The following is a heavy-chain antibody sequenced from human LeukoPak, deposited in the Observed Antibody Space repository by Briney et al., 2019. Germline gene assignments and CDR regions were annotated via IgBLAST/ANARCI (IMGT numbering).Heavy chain of an antibody. D-gene: IGHD6-19*01. CDR2: IRYEGSNK. CDR1: GFTFSSSG. V-gene: IGHV3-30*02. Sequence: GGSLRLSCAASGFTFSSSGMHWVRQAPGKGLEWVAFIRYEGSNKYYADSVKGRFTISRDNSKNTLYLQMNSLRAEDTAVYYCAKAARGAVAGYYWGQGTLVTVSS. CDR3: AKAARGAVAGYY. J-gene: IGHJ4*02.